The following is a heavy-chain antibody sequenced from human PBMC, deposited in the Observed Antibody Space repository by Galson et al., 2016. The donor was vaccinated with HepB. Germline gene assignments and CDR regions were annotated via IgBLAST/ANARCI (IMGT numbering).Heavy chain of an antibody. V-gene: IGHV1-46*01. Sequence: SVKVSCKASGYIFTSSYIHWVRQAPGQGLEWMGIINPSGGSTSYAQKFQGRVTLTRDTSTSTVYMELSSLRSEDTAVYYCARSADSSGTAEYFQHWGQGTLVTVSS. CDR1: GYIFTSSY. CDR2: INPSGGST. D-gene: IGHD6-19*01. CDR3: ARSADSSGTAEYFQH. J-gene: IGHJ1*01.